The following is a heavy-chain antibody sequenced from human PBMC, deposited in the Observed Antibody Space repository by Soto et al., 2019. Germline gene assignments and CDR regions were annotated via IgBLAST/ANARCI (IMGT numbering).Heavy chain of an antibody. V-gene: IGHV4-4*02. CDR3: ARGYCTNGVCRPELGAFDI. CDR1: SGSISSSNW. CDR2: IYHSGST. D-gene: IGHD2-8*01. J-gene: IGHJ3*02. Sequence: QVQLQESGPGLVKPSGTLSLTCAVSSGSISSSNWWSWVRQPPGKGLEWIGEIYHSGSTNYNPSRKSRVTISVDKSKNQFSLKLSSVTAADTAVYYCARGYCTNGVCRPELGAFDIWGQGTMVTVSS.